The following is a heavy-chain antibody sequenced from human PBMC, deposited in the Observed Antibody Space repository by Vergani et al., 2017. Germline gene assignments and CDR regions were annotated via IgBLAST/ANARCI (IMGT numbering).Heavy chain of an antibody. CDR2: TYYRSKWYN. J-gene: IGHJ4*02. D-gene: IGHD5-12*01. V-gene: IGHV6-1*01. CDR1: GDRVSPNTAA. CDR3: ARTPYSGYDQYIDY. Sequence: QVQLQQSGPGLVKPSQTLSLTCAISGDRVSPNTAAWNWIRQSPSRGLGWLGRTYYRSKWYNDYAVSVKSRITINPDTSKNQFSLQLNSVTPEDTAVYYCARTPYSGYDQYIDYWGQGTLVTVSS.